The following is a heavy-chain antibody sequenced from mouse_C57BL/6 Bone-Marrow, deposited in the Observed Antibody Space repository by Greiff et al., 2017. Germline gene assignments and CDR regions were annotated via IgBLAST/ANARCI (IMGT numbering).Heavy chain of an antibody. V-gene: IGHV5-2*01. J-gene: IGHJ3*01. CDR2: INSDGGST. Sequence: EVMLVESGGGLVQPGESLKLSCESNEYEFPSHDMSWVRKTPEKRLELVAAINSDGGSTYYPDTMERRFIISRDNTKKTLYLQMSRLRSEDTALYYCATRGYDYDWFAYWGQGTLVTVSA. D-gene: IGHD2-4*01. CDR1: EYEFPSHD. CDR3: ATRGYDYDWFAY.